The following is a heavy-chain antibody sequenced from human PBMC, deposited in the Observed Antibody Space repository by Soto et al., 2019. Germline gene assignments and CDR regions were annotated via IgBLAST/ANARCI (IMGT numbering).Heavy chain of an antibody. J-gene: IGHJ4*02. CDR3: ARDDQDIVVVPAANVAGNIDY. D-gene: IGHD2-2*01. CDR2: IWYDGSNK. V-gene: IGHV3-33*01. Sequence: GGSLRLSCAASGFTFSSYGMHWVRQAPGKGLEWVAVIWYDGSNKYYADSVKGRFTISRDNSKNTLYLQMNSLRAEDTAVYYCARDDQDIVVVPAANVAGNIDYWGQGTLVTVSS. CDR1: GFTFSSYG.